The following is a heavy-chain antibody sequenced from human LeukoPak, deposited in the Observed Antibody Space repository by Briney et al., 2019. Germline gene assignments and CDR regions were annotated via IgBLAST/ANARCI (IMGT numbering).Heavy chain of an antibody. CDR1: GFTFSNAW. Sequence: PGGSLRLSCAASGFTFSNAWMSWVRQAPGKGLEWVGRIKSKTDGGTTDYAAPVKGRFTISRDDSKNTLYLQMNSLKTEDTAVYYCTTDLPHYYYGSGNWGQGTLVTVSS. V-gene: IGHV3-15*01. J-gene: IGHJ4*02. CDR3: TTDLPHYYYGSGN. D-gene: IGHD3-10*01. CDR2: IKSKTDGGTT.